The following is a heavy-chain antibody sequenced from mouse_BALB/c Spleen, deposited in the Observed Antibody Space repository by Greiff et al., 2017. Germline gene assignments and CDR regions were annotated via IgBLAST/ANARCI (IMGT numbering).Heavy chain of an antibody. V-gene: IGHV1-69*01. Sequence: QVQLQQPGAELVMPGASVKMSCKASGYTFTDYWMHWVKQRPGQGLEWIGAIDTSDSYTSYNQKFKGKATLTVDESSSTAYMQLSSLTSEDSAVYYCARSGTGYFDYWGQGTTLTVSS. J-gene: IGHJ2*01. D-gene: IGHD4-1*01. CDR2: IDTSDSYT. CDR3: ARSGTGYFDY. CDR1: GYTFTDYW.